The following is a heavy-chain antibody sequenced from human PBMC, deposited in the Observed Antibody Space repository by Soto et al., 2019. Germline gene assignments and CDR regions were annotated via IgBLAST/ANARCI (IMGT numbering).Heavy chain of an antibody. V-gene: IGHV1-3*01. CDR1: GYTFTSYA. CDR2: INAGNGNT. CDR3: ARDSGGSYFGSGRFDP. D-gene: IGHD1-26*01. Sequence: QVPLVQSGAEVKKPGASVKVSCKASGYTFTSYAMHWVRQAPGQRLEWMGWINAGNGNTKYSQKFQGRVTITRDTSASTAYMELSSLRSEDTAVYYCARDSGGSYFGSGRFDPWGQGTLVTVSS. J-gene: IGHJ5*02.